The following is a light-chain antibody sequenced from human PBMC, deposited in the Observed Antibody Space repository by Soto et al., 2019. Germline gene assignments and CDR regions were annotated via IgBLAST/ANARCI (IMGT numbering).Light chain of an antibody. J-gene: IGKJ1*01. Sequence: DIQMTQSPSSLSASVGDRVTITCRASQSINRYLNWYQQKPGKAPKLLIYAASTLQSGVPSRFSGSGSGTDFTFIISSLQPDDFATYYCQQSYSTLGTFGQGTKVEIK. V-gene: IGKV1-39*01. CDR1: QSINRY. CDR3: QQSYSTLGT. CDR2: AAS.